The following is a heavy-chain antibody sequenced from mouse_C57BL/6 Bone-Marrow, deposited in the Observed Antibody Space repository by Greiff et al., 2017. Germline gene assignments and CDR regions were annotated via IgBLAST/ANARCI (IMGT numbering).Heavy chain of an antibody. J-gene: IGHJ1*03. CDR2: ISNGGGST. CDR3: ARRRPYYYGSSYGGYFDV. D-gene: IGHD1-1*01. Sequence: DVQLVESGGGLVQPGGSLKLSCAASGFTFSDYYMYWVRQTPEKRLEWVAYISNGGGSTYYPDTVKGRFTISRDNAKNTLYLQMSRLKSEDTAMYYCARRRPYYYGSSYGGYFDVWGRGTTVTVSS. CDR1: GFTFSDYY. V-gene: IGHV5-12*01.